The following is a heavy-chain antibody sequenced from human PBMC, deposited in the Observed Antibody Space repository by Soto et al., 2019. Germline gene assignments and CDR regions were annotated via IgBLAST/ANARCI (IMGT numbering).Heavy chain of an antibody. Sequence: QVQLQQWGAGLLKPSETLSLTCAVYGGSFSGYYWSWIRQPPGKGLEWIGEINHSGSTNYNPSLKSRVTISVDTSKNQSSLKLSSVTAADTAVYYCARDSKQLSDYWGQGTLVTVSS. CDR1: GGSFSGYY. CDR3: ARDSKQLSDY. V-gene: IGHV4-34*01. D-gene: IGHD6-13*01. CDR2: INHSGST. J-gene: IGHJ4*02.